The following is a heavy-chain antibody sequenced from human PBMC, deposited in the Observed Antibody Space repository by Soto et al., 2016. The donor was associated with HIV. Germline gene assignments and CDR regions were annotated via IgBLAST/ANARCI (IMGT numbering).Heavy chain of an antibody. Sequence: EVQLVESGGDLVQSGGSLKLSCAASGFTVSNNYMSWVRQAPGKGLEWVSVIYSGGDTYYADSVKDRFTVSRDNSHNTLYLQMNRLRAEDTAIYYCARGGLGEFVGHFDYWGRGALVIVSS. D-gene: IGHD3-16*01. CDR2: IYSGGDT. CDR3: ARGGLGEFVGHFDY. J-gene: IGHJ4*01. CDR1: GFTVSNNY. V-gene: IGHV3-66*01.